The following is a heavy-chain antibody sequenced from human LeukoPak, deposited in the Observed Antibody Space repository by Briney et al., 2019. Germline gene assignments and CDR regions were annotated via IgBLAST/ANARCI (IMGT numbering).Heavy chain of an antibody. CDR1: GGSFSGYY. CDR3: ARGGSGSMNPDYYYYMDV. D-gene: IGHD3-22*01. CDR2: INHSGST. V-gene: IGHV4-34*01. J-gene: IGHJ6*03. Sequence: SETLPLTCAVSGGSFSGYYWSWIRQPPGKGLEWIGEINHSGSTNYNPSLKSRVTISVDTSKNQFSLKLSSVTAADTAVYYCARGGSGSMNPDYYYYMDVWGKGTTVTVSS.